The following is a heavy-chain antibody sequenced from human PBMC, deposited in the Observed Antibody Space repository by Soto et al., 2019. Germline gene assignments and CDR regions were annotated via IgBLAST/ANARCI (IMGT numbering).Heavy chain of an antibody. CDR3: AKDDYGSDP. Sequence: QVQLVESGGGVVQPGRSLRVSCAAPGFTFSTYAMHWVRQAPGKGLEWVAVITYDGSNKYYAASVKVRFPISRDNSKTTLSLQMNSLIAEDTAVLYCAKDDYGSDPCGQGTLVTVSS. D-gene: IGHD4-17*01. CDR1: GFTFSTYA. J-gene: IGHJ5*02. CDR2: ITYDGSNK. V-gene: IGHV3-30-3*01.